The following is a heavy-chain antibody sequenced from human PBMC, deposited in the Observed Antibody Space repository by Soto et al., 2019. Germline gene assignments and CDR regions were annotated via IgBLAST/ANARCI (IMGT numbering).Heavy chain of an antibody. CDR1: GGAFTCYY. CDR3: ARGGVGVTTHYYYYYYGMDV. Sequence: PSETLSLTCAVYGGAFTCYYWSWIRQAPGKGLEWSGEINHSGSTNYIPSLKSRVTISVDTSKNQFSLKLSSVTAADTAVYYCARGGVGVTTHYYYYYYGMDVWGQGTTVTVSS. J-gene: IGHJ6*02. D-gene: IGHD4-17*01. V-gene: IGHV4-34*01. CDR2: INHSGST.